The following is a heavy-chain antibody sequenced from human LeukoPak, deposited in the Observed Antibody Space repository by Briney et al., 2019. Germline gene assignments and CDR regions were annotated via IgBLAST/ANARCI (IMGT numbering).Heavy chain of an antibody. J-gene: IGHJ4*02. CDR3: ARGLHYDILTGYLQFDY. CDR2: ISYDGSNK. CDR1: GFTFNSYA. V-gene: IGHV3-30*04. Sequence: GGSLRLSCAASGFTFNSYAMHWVRQAPGKGLEWVAVISYDGSNKYYADSVKGRFTTSRDNSKNTLYLQMNSLRAEDTAVYYCARGLHYDILTGYLQFDYWGQGTLVTVSS. D-gene: IGHD3-9*01.